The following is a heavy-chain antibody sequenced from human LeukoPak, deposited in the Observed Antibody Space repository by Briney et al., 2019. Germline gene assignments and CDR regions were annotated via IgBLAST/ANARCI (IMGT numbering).Heavy chain of an antibody. CDR2: IYTSGST. Sequence: SQTLSLTCTVSGGSISSGSYYWSWIRQPAGKGLEWIGRIYTSGSTNYNPSLKSRVTISVDTSKNQFFLKLSSVTAADTAVYYCARVEGKTSWFDPWGQGTLVTVSS. CDR1: GGSISSGSYY. V-gene: IGHV4-61*02. D-gene: IGHD2-2*01. J-gene: IGHJ5*02. CDR3: ARVEGKTSWFDP.